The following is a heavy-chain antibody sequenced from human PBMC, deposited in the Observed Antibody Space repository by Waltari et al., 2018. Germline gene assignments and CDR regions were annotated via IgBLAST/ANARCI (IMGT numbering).Heavy chain of an antibody. V-gene: IGHV3-7*01. CDR2: IKQDGSEK. CDR1: GFTFSSYW. CDR3: ARDYTTVTTRMWYYYYYMDV. D-gene: IGHD4-17*01. Sequence: EVQLVESGGGLVQPGGSLRLSCAASGFTFSSYWMSWVRQAPGKGLEWVANIKQDGSEKYYVDSVKGRFTISRDNAKNSLYLQMNSLRAEDTAVYYCARDYTTVTTRMWYYYYYMDVWGKGTTVTVSS. J-gene: IGHJ6*03.